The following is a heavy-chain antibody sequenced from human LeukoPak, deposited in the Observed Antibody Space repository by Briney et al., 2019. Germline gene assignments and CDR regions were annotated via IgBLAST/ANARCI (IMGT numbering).Heavy chain of an antibody. CDR3: AKSGCSSTSCYSILSGWLDP. J-gene: IGHJ5*02. V-gene: IGHV3-30*02. D-gene: IGHD2-2*02. CDR1: GFTFSNFG. Sequence: PGGSLRLSCEASGFTFSNFGMHWVRQAPGKGLEWVAVIRSDGSNKQYADSVEGRFTISRDNSENMLYLQMNSLRDEDTAVYFCAKSGCSSTSCYSILSGWLDPWGQGTLVTVSS. CDR2: IRSDGSNK.